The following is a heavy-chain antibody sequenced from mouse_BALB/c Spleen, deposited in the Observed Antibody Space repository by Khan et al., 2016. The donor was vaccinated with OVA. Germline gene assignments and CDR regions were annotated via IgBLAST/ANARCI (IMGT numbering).Heavy chain of an antibody. V-gene: IGHV3-2*02. J-gene: IGHJ2*01. CDR3: ARTARIKY. D-gene: IGHD1-2*01. CDR1: GYSITSGYG. CDR2: ISYSGST. Sequence: EVQLVESGPGLVKPSQSPSLTCTVTGYSITSGYGWNWIRQFPGNKLEWMGYISYSGSTNYNPSLKSRISITRDTSKNQFFLQLNSVTTEDTATXYCARTARIKYWGQGTTLTVSS.